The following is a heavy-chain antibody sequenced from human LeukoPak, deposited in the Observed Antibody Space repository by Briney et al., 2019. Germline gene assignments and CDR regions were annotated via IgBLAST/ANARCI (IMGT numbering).Heavy chain of an antibody. Sequence: GGSLRLSCAASGFTFSSYEMNWVRQAPGKGLEWVSYISSSGSTIYYADSVKGRFTISRDNAKNSLYLQMNSLRAEDTAVYYCARVGSVLMVYGGDNWFGPWGQGTLVTVSS. V-gene: IGHV3-48*03. CDR3: ARVGSVLMVYGGDNWFGP. CDR2: ISSSGSTI. CDR1: GFTFSSYE. J-gene: IGHJ5*02. D-gene: IGHD2-8*01.